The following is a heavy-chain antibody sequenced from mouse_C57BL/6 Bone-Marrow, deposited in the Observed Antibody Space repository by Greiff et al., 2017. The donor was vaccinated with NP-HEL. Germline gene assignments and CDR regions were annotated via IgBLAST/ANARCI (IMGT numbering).Heavy chain of an antibody. D-gene: IGHD1-1*01. J-gene: IGHJ3*01. V-gene: IGHV1-50*01. Sequence: QVQLQQSGAELVKPGASVKLSCKASGYTFTSYWMQWVKQRPGQGLEWIGEIDPSDSYTNYNQKFKGKATLTVDTSSSTAYMQLSSLTSEDSAVYCCARDGLLRPFAYWGPGTLVTVSA. CDR1: GYTFTSYW. CDR2: IDPSDSYT. CDR3: ARDGLLRPFAY.